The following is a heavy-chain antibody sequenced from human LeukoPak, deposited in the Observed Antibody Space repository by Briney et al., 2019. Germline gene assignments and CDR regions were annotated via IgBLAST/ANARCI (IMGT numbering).Heavy chain of an antibody. CDR3: AKWGDYDILTGYYDSDY. Sequence: GSLTLSCAASGFIFSNYAMSWVRQPPGKGLEWVSASGGRDGGTYYADSVKDRFTVSRDDPKNTLYLQMNTLRVEDTAVYYCAKWGDYDILTGYYDSDYWGHGTLVTVSS. CDR1: GFIFSNYA. V-gene: IGHV3-23*01. CDR2: SGGRDGGT. D-gene: IGHD3-9*01. J-gene: IGHJ4*01.